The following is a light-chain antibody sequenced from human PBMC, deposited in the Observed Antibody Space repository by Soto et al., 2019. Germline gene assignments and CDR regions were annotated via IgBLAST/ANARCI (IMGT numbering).Light chain of an antibody. V-gene: IGLV1-44*01. Sequence: QLVLTQPPSASGTPGQRVTISCSGSSSNIGSNTVNWYQQLRGTAPKLLIYSNNQRPSGVPDRFSGSKSGTSASLAISGLQSEDEADYYCAAWDDSLNGYVSGTGTKVTVL. CDR1: SSNIGSNT. J-gene: IGLJ1*01. CDR2: SNN. CDR3: AAWDDSLNGYV.